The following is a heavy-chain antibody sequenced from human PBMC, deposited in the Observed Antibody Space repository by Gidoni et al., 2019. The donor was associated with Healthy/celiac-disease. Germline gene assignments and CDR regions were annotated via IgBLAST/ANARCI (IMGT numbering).Heavy chain of an antibody. CDR3: ARIRVYCSSTSCYRYYYYGMDV. Sequence: QVTLKESGPVLVKPTETLTLTCTVSGFSLSNARMGVSWIRQPPGKDLEWLAHIFSNDEKSYSTSLKSRLTISKDTSKSQVVLTMTNMDPVDTATYYCARIRVYCSSTSCYRYYYYGMDVWGQGTTVTVSS. J-gene: IGHJ6*02. V-gene: IGHV2-26*01. D-gene: IGHD2-2*01. CDR2: IFSNDEK. CDR1: GFSLSNARMG.